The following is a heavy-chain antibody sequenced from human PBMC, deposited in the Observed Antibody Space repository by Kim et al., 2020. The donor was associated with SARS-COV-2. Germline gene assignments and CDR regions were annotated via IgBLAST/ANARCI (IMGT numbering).Heavy chain of an antibody. CDR2: ISSTSNTI. CDR3: ARDGCSSPSCYTSFDS. V-gene: IGHV3-48*02. Sequence: GGSLRLSCAASGFTFSAYNINWVRQTPGKGLEWIAYISSTSNTIYYADSVRGRFTISRNKARNLLYLQMISLRDDDTAVYYCARDGCSSPSCYTSFDSWGQGTLVTVSS. J-gene: IGHJ4*02. D-gene: IGHD2-2*01. CDR1: GFTFSAYN.